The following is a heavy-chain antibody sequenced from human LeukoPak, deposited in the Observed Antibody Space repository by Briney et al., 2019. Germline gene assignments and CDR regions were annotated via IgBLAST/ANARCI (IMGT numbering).Heavy chain of an antibody. CDR1: GGPFSGYY. D-gene: IGHD6-13*01. V-gene: IGHV4-34*01. J-gene: IGHJ5*02. CDR3: ARGPKLGYNWFDP. CDR2: INHSGST. Sequence: SETLSLTCAVYGGPFSGYYWSWIRQPPGKGLEWIGEINHSGSTNYNPSLKSRVTISVDTSKNQFSLKLSSVTAADTAVYYCARGPKLGYNWFDPWGQGTLVTVSS.